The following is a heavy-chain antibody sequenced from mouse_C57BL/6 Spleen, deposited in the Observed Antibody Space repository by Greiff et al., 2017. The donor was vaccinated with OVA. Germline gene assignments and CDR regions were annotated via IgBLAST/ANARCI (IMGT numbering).Heavy chain of an antibody. CDR1: GFTFSSYT. CDR3: ARQGTAQVYYFDY. J-gene: IGHJ2*01. D-gene: IGHD3-2*02. CDR2: ISGGGGNT. V-gene: IGHV5-9*01. Sequence: EVKLMESGGGLVKPGGSLKLSCAASGFTFSSYTMSWVRQTPEKRLEWVATISGGGGNTYYPDSVKGRFTISRDNAKNTLYLQMSSLRSEDTALYYCARQGTAQVYYFDYWGQGTTLTVSS.